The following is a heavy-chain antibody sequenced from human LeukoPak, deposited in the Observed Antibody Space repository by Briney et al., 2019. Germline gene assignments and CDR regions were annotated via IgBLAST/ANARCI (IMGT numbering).Heavy chain of an antibody. J-gene: IGHJ4*02. CDR3: AKDYGSGSYEAY. CDR1: GFTVSSNY. D-gene: IGHD3-10*01. Sequence: GGSLRLSCAASGFTVSSNYMSWVRQAPGKGLEWVSAISGSGGSTYYTDSVKGRFTISRDNSKNTLYLQMNSLRAEDTAVYCCAKDYGSGSYEAYWGQGTLVTVSS. CDR2: ISGSGGST. V-gene: IGHV3-23*01.